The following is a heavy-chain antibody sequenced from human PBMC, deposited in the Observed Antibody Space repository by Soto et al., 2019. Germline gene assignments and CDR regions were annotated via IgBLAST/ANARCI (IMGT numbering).Heavy chain of an antibody. CDR1: GYTFTSYA. V-gene: IGHV1-3*01. Sequence: GASVKVSCKASGYTFTSYAMHWVRQAPGQRLEWMGWINAGNGNTKYSQKFQGRVTITRDTSASTAYMELSSLRSEDTAVYYCARPSRPSWVDAFDIWGQGTMVTVSS. CDR3: ARPSRPSWVDAFDI. D-gene: IGHD3-16*01. CDR2: INAGNGNT. J-gene: IGHJ3*02.